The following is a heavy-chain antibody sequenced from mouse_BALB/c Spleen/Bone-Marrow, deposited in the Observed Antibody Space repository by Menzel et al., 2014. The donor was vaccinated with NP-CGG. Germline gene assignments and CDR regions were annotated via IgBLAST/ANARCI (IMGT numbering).Heavy chain of an antibody. J-gene: IGHJ3*01. V-gene: IGHV6-6*02. CDR3: ATGFAY. CDR1: GFTFSNYW. Sequence: EVKLVESGGGLVQPGGSMKLSCVASGFTFSNYWMNWVRQSPEKGLEWVAEIRLKSNNYATHYAESVKGKFTISRDDSKSSVYLQMNNLRAEDTGIYYCATGFAYWGQGTLVTVSA. CDR2: IRLKSNNYAT.